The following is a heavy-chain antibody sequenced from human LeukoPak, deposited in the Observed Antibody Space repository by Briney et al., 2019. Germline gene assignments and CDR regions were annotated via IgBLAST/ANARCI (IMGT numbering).Heavy chain of an antibody. D-gene: IGHD3-16*01. V-gene: IGHV4-38-2*02. CDR1: GYSISSGYY. CDR2: IYHSGST. Sequence: SETLSLTCTVSGYSISSGYYWGWIRQPPGKGLEWIGSIYHSGSTYYNPSLKSRVTISVDTSKNQFSLKLSSVTAADTAVYYCARSYDCVWGTFHWGQGTLVTVSS. CDR3: ARSYDCVWGTFH. J-gene: IGHJ4*02.